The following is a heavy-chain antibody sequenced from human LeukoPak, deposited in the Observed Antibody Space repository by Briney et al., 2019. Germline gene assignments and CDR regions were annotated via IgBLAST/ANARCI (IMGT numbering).Heavy chain of an antibody. D-gene: IGHD3-3*02. J-gene: IGHJ4*02. Sequence: ASVKVSCKASGYTFTGYYMHWVRQAPGQGLEWMGWINPNSGGTNYAQKFQGRVTMTRDTSISTAYMELSRLRSDDTAVYYCARDFLHFWSGYYPHFDYWGQGTLVTVSS. CDR2: INPNSGGT. CDR1: GYTFTGYY. V-gene: IGHV1-2*02. CDR3: ARDFLHFWSGYYPHFDY.